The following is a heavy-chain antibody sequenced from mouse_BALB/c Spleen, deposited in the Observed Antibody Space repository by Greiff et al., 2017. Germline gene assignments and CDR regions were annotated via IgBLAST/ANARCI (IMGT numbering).Heavy chain of an antibody. D-gene: IGHD1-1*01. Sequence: QVQLQQSGAELAKPGASVKMSCKASGYTFTSYWMHWVKQRPGQGLEWIGYINPSTGYTEYNQKFKDKATLTADKSSSTAYMQLSSLTSEDSAVYYCARGVGGSAWFAYWGQGTLVTVSA. CDR1: GYTFTSYW. V-gene: IGHV1-7*01. CDR2: INPSTGYT. CDR3: ARGVGGSAWFAY. J-gene: IGHJ3*01.